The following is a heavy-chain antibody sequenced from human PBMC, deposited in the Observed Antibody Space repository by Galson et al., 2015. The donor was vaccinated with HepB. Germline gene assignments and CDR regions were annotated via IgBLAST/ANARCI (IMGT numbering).Heavy chain of an antibody. V-gene: IGHV3-30*18. CDR3: AKGGRGYYYDSSGYSPPFDY. J-gene: IGHJ4*02. Sequence: SLRLSCAASGFTFSSYGMHWVRQAPGKGLEWVAVISYDGSNKYYADSVKGRFTISRDNSKNTLYLQMNSLRAEDTAVYYCAKGGRGYYYDSSGYSPPFDYWGQGTLVTVSS. D-gene: IGHD3-22*01. CDR2: ISYDGSNK. CDR1: GFTFSSYG.